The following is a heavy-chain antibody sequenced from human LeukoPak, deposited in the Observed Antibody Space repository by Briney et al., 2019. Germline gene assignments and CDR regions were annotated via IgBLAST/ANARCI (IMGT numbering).Heavy chain of an antibody. Sequence: GGSLRLSCTASGFPFIDYSMNWVRQAPGQGLEWISYIGIESGNTNYADSVKGRFTISADNAKKSLYLQMNSLRVEDTAVYYCARDHNYAFDNWGQGTLASVSS. CDR2: IGIESGNT. V-gene: IGHV3-48*04. CDR1: GFPFIDYS. CDR3: ARDHNYAFDN. D-gene: IGHD1-1*01. J-gene: IGHJ4*02.